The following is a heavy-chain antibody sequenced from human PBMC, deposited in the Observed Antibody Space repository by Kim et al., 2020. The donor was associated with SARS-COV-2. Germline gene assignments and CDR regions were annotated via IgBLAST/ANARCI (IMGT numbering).Heavy chain of an antibody. CDR1: GFTFSSYS. CDR3: ARVLLWFGEADFDY. D-gene: IGHD3-10*01. J-gene: IGHJ4*02. CDR2: ISSSSSYI. Sequence: GGSLRLSCAASGFTFSSYSMNWVRQAPGKGLEWVSSISSSSSYIYYADSVKGRFTISRDNAKNSLYLQMNSLRAEDTAVYYCARVLLWFGEADFDYWGQGTLVTVSS. V-gene: IGHV3-21*01.